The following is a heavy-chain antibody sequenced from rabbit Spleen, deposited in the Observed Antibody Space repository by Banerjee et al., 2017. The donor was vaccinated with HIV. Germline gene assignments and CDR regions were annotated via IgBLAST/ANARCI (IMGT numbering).Heavy chain of an antibody. CDR3: ARDTSSSFSSYGMDL. D-gene: IGHD1-1*01. V-gene: IGHV1S45*01. CDR2: IDVRSGNT. CDR1: GFDFSSNV. Sequence: QEQLEESGGGLVKPEGSLTLTCKASGFDFSSNVMCWVRQAPGKGLEWIACIDVRSGNTYYATWAKGRFIISKTSSTTVTLQMTRLTAADTATYFCARDTSSSFSSYGMDLWGQGTLVTVS. J-gene: IGHJ6*01.